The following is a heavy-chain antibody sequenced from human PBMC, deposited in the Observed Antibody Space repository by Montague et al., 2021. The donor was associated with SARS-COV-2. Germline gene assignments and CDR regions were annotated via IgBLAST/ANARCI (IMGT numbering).Heavy chain of an antibody. V-gene: IGHV4-39*01. J-gene: IGHJ6*02. CDR2: IYYSGST. CDR3: ARRLTGTTDHYYYYGMDV. D-gene: IGHD1-20*01. CDR1: GGSISSSSYY. Sequence: SETLSLTCTVSGGSISSSSYYWGWIRQPPGKGLERIGSIYYSGSTYYNPSLKSRVTISVDTSKNQFSLKLSSVTAADTAVYYCARRLTGTTDHYYYYGMDVWGQGTTVTVSS.